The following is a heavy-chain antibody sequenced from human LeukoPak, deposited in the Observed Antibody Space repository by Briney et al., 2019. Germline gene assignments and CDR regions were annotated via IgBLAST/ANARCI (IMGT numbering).Heavy chain of an antibody. CDR2: INHSGST. Sequence: PSETLSLTCAVYGGSFSGYYWSWIRQPPGKGLEWIGEINHSGSTNYNPSLKSRVTISVDTSKNQFSLKLSSVTAAGTAVYYCARLYSGSYIYWGQGTLVTVSS. CDR1: GGSFSGYY. D-gene: IGHD1-26*01. J-gene: IGHJ4*02. V-gene: IGHV4-34*01. CDR3: ARLYSGSYIY.